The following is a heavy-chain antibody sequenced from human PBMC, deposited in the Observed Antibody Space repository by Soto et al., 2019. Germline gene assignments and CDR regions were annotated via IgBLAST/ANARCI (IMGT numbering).Heavy chain of an antibody. CDR3: ARTGDFWSGYHYYYYGMDV. CDR2: TYYRSKWYN. D-gene: IGHD3-3*01. Sequence: SQTLSLTCAISGDSVSSNSAAWNWIRQSPSRGLEWLGRTYYRSKWYNDYAVSVKSRITINPDTSKNQFSLQLNSVTPEDTAVYYCARTGDFWSGYHYYYYGMDVCGQRTTVTVSS. CDR1: GDSVSSNSAA. V-gene: IGHV6-1*01. J-gene: IGHJ6*02.